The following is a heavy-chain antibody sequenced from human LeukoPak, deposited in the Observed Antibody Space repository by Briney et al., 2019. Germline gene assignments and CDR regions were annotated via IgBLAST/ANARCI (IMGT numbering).Heavy chain of an antibody. CDR3: ARGGRYSTSVGY. J-gene: IGHJ4*02. CDR1: GFTFTDYE. V-gene: IGHV3-48*03. D-gene: IGHD6-6*01. Sequence: SGGSLRLSCAASGFTFTDYEMNWVRQAPGKGLDWVSYISSTGSTIYYADSVRGRFTVSRDNAKNSLYLQMNSLRAEDTAVYYCARGGRYSTSVGYWGQGTLVTVSS. CDR2: ISSTGSTI.